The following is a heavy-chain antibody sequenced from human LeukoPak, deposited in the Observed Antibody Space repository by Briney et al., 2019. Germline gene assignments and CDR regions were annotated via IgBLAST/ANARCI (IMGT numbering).Heavy chain of an antibody. CDR3: ASIVGYCSSTSCFDY. V-gene: IGHV1-2*02. D-gene: IGHD2-2*01. J-gene: IGHJ4*02. CDR1: GYTFTGYY. CDR2: INPNSGGT. Sequence: ASVKVSCKASGYTFTGYYMHWVRQAPGQGLEWMGWINPNSGGTNYAQKFQGRVTMTRDTSISTAYMELSRLRSDDTAVYYCASIVGYCSSTSCFDYWGQGTLVTVSS.